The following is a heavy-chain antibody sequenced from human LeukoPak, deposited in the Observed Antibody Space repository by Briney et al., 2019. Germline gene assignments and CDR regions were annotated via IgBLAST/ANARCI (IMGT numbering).Heavy chain of an antibody. CDR2: ISGDGGST. J-gene: IGHJ4*02. V-gene: IGHV3-23*01. CDR1: GFTFSSSG. CDR3: AKWAVSGRGFDY. D-gene: IGHD6-19*01. Sequence: GGSLRLSCAASGFTFSSSGMTWVRQAPGKGLEWVSGISGDGGSTFYADSVKGRFTISRDNSKNTLYLQMNSLRAEDTAVYYCAKWAVSGRGFDYWGQGTLVTVSS.